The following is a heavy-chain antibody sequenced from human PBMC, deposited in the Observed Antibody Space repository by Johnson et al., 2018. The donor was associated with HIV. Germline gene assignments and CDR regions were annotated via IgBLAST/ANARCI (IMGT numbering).Heavy chain of an antibody. J-gene: IGHJ3*01. Sequence: QEQLVESGGGVVQPGRSLRLSCAASGFAFSSYTMHWVRQVPGKGLDWVAVISYDGSNKYYADSVKGRFTISRDNSKNTLYLQMNSLRAEDTALYYCAKGRMGASGSYNVWGQGTMVTVPS. CDR2: ISYDGSNK. V-gene: IGHV3-30-3*01. D-gene: IGHD1-26*01. CDR1: GFAFSSYT. CDR3: AKGRMGASGSYNV.